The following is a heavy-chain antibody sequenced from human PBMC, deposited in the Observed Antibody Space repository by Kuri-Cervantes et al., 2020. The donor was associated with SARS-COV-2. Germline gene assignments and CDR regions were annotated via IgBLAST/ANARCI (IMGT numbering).Heavy chain of an antibody. J-gene: IGHJ4*02. V-gene: IGHV1-46*01. CDR2: INPSGGST. CDR3: ARAELTGIDY. D-gene: IGHD7-27*01. Sequence: APVKVSCKASGYTFTSYYMHWVRQAPGQGLEWMGIINPSGGSTSYAQKFQGRVTMARDTSTSTVYMELSSLRSEDTAVYYCARAELTGIDYWGQGTLVTVSS. CDR1: GYTFTSYY.